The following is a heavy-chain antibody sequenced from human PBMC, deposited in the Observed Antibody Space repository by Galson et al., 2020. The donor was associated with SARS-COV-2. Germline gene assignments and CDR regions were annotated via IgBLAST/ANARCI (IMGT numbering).Heavy chain of an antibody. D-gene: IGHD2-15*01. J-gene: IGHJ3*02. Sequence: ETSETLSLTCSASGGSISSYSWTWIRQPPGKGLEWIGNIYNSGSTNYHPSLKSRVTISKDRSKNHFSLHLSSVTAADTAVYYCARLGCSGASCTAFDIWGQGTMVTVAS. CDR3: ARLGCSGASCTAFDI. CDR2: IYNSGST. V-gene: IGHV4-59*08. CDR1: GGSISSYS.